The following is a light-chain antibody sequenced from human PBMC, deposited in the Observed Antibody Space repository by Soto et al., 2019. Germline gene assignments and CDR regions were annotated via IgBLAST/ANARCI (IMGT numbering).Light chain of an antibody. CDR3: QQYNTYPWT. CDR1: QSISSW. Sequence: DIQVTQSPSTLSASVGDRVTFTCRASQSISSWLAWYQQKPGRAPKLLIYDASTLESGVPSRFSDSGSGTEFTLTISRLQPDDFATYYCQQYNTYPWTFGQGTKVEIK. V-gene: IGKV1-5*01. J-gene: IGKJ1*01. CDR2: DAS.